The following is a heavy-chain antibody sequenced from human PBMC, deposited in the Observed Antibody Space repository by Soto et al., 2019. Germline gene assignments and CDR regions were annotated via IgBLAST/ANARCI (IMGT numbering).Heavy chain of an antibody. CDR2: IYSGGST. Sequence: GGSLRLSCAASGFTVSSNYMSWVRQAPGKGLEWVSVIYSGGSTYYADSVKGRFTISRDNSKNTLYLQMNSLRAEDTAVYDCASVISMVRGVIGLYGMDVWGQGTTVTVSS. D-gene: IGHD3-10*01. V-gene: IGHV3-66*01. CDR3: ASVISMVRGVIGLYGMDV. CDR1: GFTVSSNY. J-gene: IGHJ6*02.